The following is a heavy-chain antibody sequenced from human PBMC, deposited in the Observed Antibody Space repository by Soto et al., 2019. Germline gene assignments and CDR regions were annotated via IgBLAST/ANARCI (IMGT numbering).Heavy chain of an antibody. V-gene: IGHV4-4*02. CDR1: GGSISSSHW. D-gene: IGHD4-4*01. J-gene: IGHJ6*02. CDR2: IYHSGST. Sequence: QVQLQESGPGLVKPSGTLSLTCAVSGGSISSSHWWSWVRQPPGKGLEWIGEIYHSGSTNYNPSLKSRVTISVDKSKNQFSLKLSSVTAADTAVYYCARDNLPTVTGLSDYYYYGMDVWGQGTTVTVSS. CDR3: ARDNLPTVTGLSDYYYYGMDV.